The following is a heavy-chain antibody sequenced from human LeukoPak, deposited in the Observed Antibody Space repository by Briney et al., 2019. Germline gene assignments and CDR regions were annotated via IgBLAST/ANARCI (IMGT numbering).Heavy chain of an antibody. J-gene: IGHJ3*02. CDR2: VFYSRSA. CDR3: ARRPSWPTTSAFDI. CDR1: GASIYTVGSF. D-gene: IGHD1-7*01. V-gene: IGHV4-39*01. Sequence: SETLTLTCAVSGASIYTVGSFWGWIRQPPGKGLEWIGSVFYSRSANYNPSLQSRVTISVDTSRNQFSLRLSSVTPADTAAYYCARRPSWPTTSAFDIWGQGTLVTVSP.